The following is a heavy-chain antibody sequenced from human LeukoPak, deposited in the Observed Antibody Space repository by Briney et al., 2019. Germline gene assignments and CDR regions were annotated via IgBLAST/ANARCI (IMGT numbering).Heavy chain of an antibody. CDR3: ARHWLDSGTPDRFDY. J-gene: IGHJ4*02. V-gene: IGHV4-59*08. Sequence: SETLSLTCMVSGGSISSYYWSWIRQPPGKGLEWIGHIYHSGSTNYNPSLKSRVTILVDTSKNQFSLKLSSVTAADTAVYYCARHWLDSGTPDRFDYWGQGTLVTVSS. CDR2: IYHSGST. D-gene: IGHD3-10*01. CDR1: GGSISSYY.